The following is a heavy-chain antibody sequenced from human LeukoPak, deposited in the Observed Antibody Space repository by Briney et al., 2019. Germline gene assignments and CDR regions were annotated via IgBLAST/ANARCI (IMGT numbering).Heavy chain of an antibody. V-gene: IGHV3-7*05. CDR2: IKHDGSEK. CDR1: EFTFSRYW. Sequence: GGSLRLSCAASEFTFSRYWMSWVRQAPGKGLEWVANIKHDGSEKYYVDSVKGRFTISRDNAKNSLHLQMNSLRVEDMAVYYCARDGMGGIKAFDIWGQGTMVTVSS. D-gene: IGHD3-10*01. CDR3: ARDGMGGIKAFDI. J-gene: IGHJ3*02.